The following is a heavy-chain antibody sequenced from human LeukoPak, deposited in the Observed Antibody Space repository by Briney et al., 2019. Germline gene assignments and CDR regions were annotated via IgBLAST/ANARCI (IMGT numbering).Heavy chain of an antibody. CDR2: IDNGGSTT. Sequence: GGSLRLSCAASGFTFSTYWMHWVRQAPGKGLVWVSRIDNGGSTTLYADSVRGRFIISRDNAKNTLYLQMNSLRPEDTAIYYCARVRSDYSSSSPPDYWGQGTPVTVSS. CDR1: GFTFSTYW. V-gene: IGHV3-74*01. J-gene: IGHJ4*02. CDR3: ARVRSDYSSSSPPDY. D-gene: IGHD6-6*01.